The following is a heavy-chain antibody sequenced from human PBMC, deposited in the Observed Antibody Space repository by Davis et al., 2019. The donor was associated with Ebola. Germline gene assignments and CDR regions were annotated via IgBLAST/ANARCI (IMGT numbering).Heavy chain of an antibody. V-gene: IGHV3-11*01. CDR1: GFTFSDYY. Sequence: GESLKISCAASGFTFSDYYMSWIRQAPGKGLEWISLLSGSGSTISYADSVKGRFTISRDNAKNSLFLQMNSLRAEDTAVYYCASPGRKGFRPTGYDFDYFDYWGQGALVTVSS. J-gene: IGHJ4*02. D-gene: IGHD5-12*01. CDR3: ASPGRKGFRPTGYDFDYFDY. CDR2: LSGSGSTI.